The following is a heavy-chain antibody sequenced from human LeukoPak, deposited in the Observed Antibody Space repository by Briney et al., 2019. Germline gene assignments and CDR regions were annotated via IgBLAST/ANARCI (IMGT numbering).Heavy chain of an antibody. Sequence: GGSLRLSCAASGFTFSSYEMNWVHQAPGKGLEWVSYISSSGSTIYYADSVKGRFTISRDNSKNTLYLQMNSLRAEDTAVYYCARDWAYGDPPQNYYYYGMDVWGQGTTVTVSS. CDR2: ISSSGSTI. J-gene: IGHJ6*02. D-gene: IGHD4-17*01. CDR1: GFTFSSYE. CDR3: ARDWAYGDPPQNYYYYGMDV. V-gene: IGHV3-48*03.